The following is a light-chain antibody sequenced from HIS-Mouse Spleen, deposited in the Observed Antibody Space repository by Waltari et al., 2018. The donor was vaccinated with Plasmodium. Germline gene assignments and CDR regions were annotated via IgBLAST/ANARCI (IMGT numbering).Light chain of an antibody. CDR3: CSYAGSSTFVV. CDR1: SSDVGSYNL. J-gene: IGLJ2*01. V-gene: IGLV2-23*03. CDR2: EGS. Sequence: QSALTQPASVSGSPGQSITISCTGTSSDVGSYNLVSWYQQHPGKAPNLMIYEGSKRPSGVSKCFLGSKSGNTASLTISGLQAEDEADYYGCSYAGSSTFVVFGGGTKLTVL.